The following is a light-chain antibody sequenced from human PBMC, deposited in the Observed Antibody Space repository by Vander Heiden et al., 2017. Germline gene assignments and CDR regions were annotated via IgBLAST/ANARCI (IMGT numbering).Light chain of an antibody. Sequence: SYVLTQPPSVSVAPGQTARITCGGNNIRSKSVHWYQQRPGQAPVLVVYDDSDRPTGIPERFSGSSSGNTATLTISRVEAGDEADYYCQVWDSSSDHWVFGGGTKLTAL. J-gene: IGLJ3*02. CDR2: DDS. CDR3: QVWDSSSDHWV. CDR1: NIRSKS. V-gene: IGLV3-21*02.